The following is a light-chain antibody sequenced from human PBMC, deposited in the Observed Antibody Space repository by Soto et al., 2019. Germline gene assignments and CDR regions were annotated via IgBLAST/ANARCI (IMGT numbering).Light chain of an antibody. CDR3: QQSSIAPRT. J-gene: IGKJ2*01. CDR1: QSIGSY. CDR2: NAS. Sequence: DIQMTQSPSSLSASVGDRVTITCRASQSIGSYLSWYQQKAGKAPKLVIYNASSLQSGVPSRFSGSGSGTDFTLTISSLQPEDFATYYCQQSSIAPRTFGQGTKV. V-gene: IGKV1-39*01.